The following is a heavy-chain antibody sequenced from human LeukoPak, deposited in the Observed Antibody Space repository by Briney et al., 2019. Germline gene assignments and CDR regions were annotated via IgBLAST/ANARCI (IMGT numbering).Heavy chain of an antibody. J-gene: IGHJ6*04. CDR1: GGTFNSYG. Sequence: ASVKVSCKATGGTFNSYGVSWVRQAPGQGLEWMGGIIPIFGISTYAQKFQGRVTITADESTSTAYMELSSLRSEDTAVYYCARSNYYGSGTPDYYYGMDVWGIGTTVTVSS. CDR2: IIPIFGIS. CDR3: ARSNYYGSGTPDYYYGMDV. D-gene: IGHD3-10*01. V-gene: IGHV1-69*13.